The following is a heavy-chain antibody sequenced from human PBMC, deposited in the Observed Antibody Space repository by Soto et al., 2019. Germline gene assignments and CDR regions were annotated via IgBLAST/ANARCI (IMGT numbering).Heavy chain of an antibody. V-gene: IGHV1-69*06. CDR3: AREGPVAGNYGMDV. CDR1: GGTFSTYA. Sequence: SVKVTCKASGGTFSTYAIIWVRQAVGQGLEWMGGIIPIFATPSYAQKFQGRVTITADKSTSTAYMELSSLRSEDTAVYYCAREGPVAGNYGMDVWGQGTTVTVSS. CDR2: IIPIFATP. D-gene: IGHD6-19*01. J-gene: IGHJ6*02.